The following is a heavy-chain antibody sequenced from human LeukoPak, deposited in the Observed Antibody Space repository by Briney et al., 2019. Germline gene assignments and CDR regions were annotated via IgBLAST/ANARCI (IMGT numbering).Heavy chain of an antibody. Sequence: PGGSLRLSCAASGFTFSSYAMSWVRQAPGKGLEWVSAISGSGGSTYYADSVKGRFTISRDNSKNTLYLQMNSLRAEDTAVYYCAKILGGIFGVLNYGMDVRGQGTTVTVSS. CDR1: GFTFSSYA. J-gene: IGHJ6*02. D-gene: IGHD3-3*01. CDR2: ISGSGGST. CDR3: AKILGGIFGVLNYGMDV. V-gene: IGHV3-23*01.